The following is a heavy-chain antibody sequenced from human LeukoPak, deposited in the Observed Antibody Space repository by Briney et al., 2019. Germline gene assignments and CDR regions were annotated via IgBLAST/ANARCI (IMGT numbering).Heavy chain of an antibody. CDR1: GYTFTGCY. J-gene: IGHJ4*02. CDR3: ARDPEYSSSSGDY. CDR2: INPNSGGT. Sequence: ASVKVSCKASGYTFTGCYMHWVRQAPGQGLEWMGWINPNSGGTNYAQKFQGRVTMTRDTSISTAYMELSRLRSDDTAVYYCARDPEYSSSSGDYWGQGTLVTVSS. V-gene: IGHV1-2*02. D-gene: IGHD6-6*01.